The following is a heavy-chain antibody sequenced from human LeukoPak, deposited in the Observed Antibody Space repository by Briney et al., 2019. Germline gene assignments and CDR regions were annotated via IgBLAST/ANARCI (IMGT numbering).Heavy chain of an antibody. CDR2: ISSSGSTI. J-gene: IGHJ6*02. V-gene: IGHV3-48*04. CDR3: ARDSSLSRFLSYYYYGMDV. Sequence: PGGSLRLSCAASGFTFSSYSMNWVRQAPGKGLEWVSYISSSGSTIYYADSVKGRFTISRDNAKNSLYLQMNSLRAEDTAVYYCARDSSLSRFLSYYYYGMDVWGQGTTVTVSS. D-gene: IGHD3-3*01. CDR1: GFTFSSYS.